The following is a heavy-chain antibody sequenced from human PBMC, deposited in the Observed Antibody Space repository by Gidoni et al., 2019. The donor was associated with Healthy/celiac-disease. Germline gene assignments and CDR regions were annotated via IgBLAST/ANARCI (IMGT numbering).Heavy chain of an antibody. CDR1: GYSSTSYW. Sequence: VQLVQSGAEVKKPGESLKISRQGSGYSSTSYWIGRVRQMPGKGLGWMGIIYPGDSDTRYSPSFQGQVTISADKSISTAYLQWSSLKASDTAMYYCAIGGGAVAGRTYYGMDVWGQGTTVTVSS. V-gene: IGHV5-51*01. D-gene: IGHD6-19*01. CDR3: AIGGGAVAGRTYYGMDV. CDR2: IYPGDSDT. J-gene: IGHJ6*02.